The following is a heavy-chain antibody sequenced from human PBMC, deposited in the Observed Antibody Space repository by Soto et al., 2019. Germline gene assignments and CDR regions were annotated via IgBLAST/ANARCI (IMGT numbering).Heavy chain of an antibody. Sequence: PSETLSLTCTVSAGSISSSSYCWGWIRQPPGKGLEWIGSIYYSGSTYYNPSLKSRVTISVDTSKNQFSLKLSSVTAADTAVYYCARLSGGYSSGWPRFDYWGQGTLVTVSS. D-gene: IGHD6-19*01. CDR2: IYYSGST. CDR3: ARLSGGYSSGWPRFDY. V-gene: IGHV4-39*01. CDR1: AGSISSSSYC. J-gene: IGHJ4*02.